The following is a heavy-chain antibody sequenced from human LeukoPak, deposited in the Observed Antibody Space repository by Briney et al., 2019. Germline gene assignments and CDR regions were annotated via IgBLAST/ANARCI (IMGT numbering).Heavy chain of an antibody. D-gene: IGHD3-9*01. CDR3: ARVDAAFDY. CDR1: GYTFIEYY. Sequence: ASVKVSCKASGYTFIEYYLHWVRQAPGQELEWMAWVNPNTGDTHSAQKFQGSVTMTRDTSFSTAYMELSRLTSDDTAVYYCARVDAAFDYWGQGTLVTVSS. CDR2: VNPNTGDT. V-gene: IGHV1-2*02. J-gene: IGHJ4*02.